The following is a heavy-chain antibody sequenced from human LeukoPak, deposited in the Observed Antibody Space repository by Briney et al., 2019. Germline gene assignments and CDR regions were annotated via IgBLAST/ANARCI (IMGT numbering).Heavy chain of an antibody. CDR3: ARGGPYDTSCSYIHALDY. CDR2: ISYSGST. J-gene: IGHJ4*02. Sequence: PSETLSLTCTVSGGSISSHYWSWIRQPPGKGLEWIGCISYSGSTNYNPSLNSRVTISVDTSKKQFSLKLSSVTAADTAVYYCARGGPYDTSCSYIHALDYWGQGTLVTVSS. CDR1: GGSISSHY. D-gene: IGHD3-22*01. V-gene: IGHV4-59*11.